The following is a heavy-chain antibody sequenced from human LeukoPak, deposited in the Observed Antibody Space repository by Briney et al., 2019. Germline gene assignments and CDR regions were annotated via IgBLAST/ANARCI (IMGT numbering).Heavy chain of an antibody. V-gene: IGHV4-61*08. Sequence: SQTLSLTCTVSGGSISSGDYYWSWIRQPPGKGLEWIGYIYYSGSTNYNPSLKSRVTISVDTSKNQFSLKLSSVTAADTAVYYCARDSLWFGLQDYWGQGTLVTVSS. D-gene: IGHD3-10*01. CDR3: ARDSLWFGLQDY. CDR1: GGSISSGDYY. J-gene: IGHJ4*02. CDR2: IYYSGST.